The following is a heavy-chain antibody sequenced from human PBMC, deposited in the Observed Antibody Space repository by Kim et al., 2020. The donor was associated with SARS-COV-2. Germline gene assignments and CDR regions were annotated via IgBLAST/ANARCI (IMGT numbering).Heavy chain of an antibody. CDR2: IYYSGST. CDR3: ARNVDTEAFDI. V-gene: IGHV4-39*01. J-gene: IGHJ3*02. Sequence: SETLSLTCTVSGGSISSSSYYWGWIRQPPGKGLEWIGSIYYSGSTYYNPSLKSRVTISVDTSKNQFSLKLSSVTAADTAVYYCARNVDTEAFDIWGQGT. D-gene: IGHD5-18*01. CDR1: GGSISSSSYY.